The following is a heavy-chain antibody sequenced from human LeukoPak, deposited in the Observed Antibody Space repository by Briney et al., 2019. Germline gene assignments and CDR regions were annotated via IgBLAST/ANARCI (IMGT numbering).Heavy chain of an antibody. V-gene: IGHV1-69*04. CDR1: GGTFSSYT. D-gene: IGHD3-3*01. J-gene: IGHJ4*02. CDR2: IIPILGIA. CDR3: ARETDFWSGHYYFDY. Sequence: SVKVSCKASGGTFSSYTISWLRQAPGHGLEWMGRIIPILGIANYAQKLQGRVTITADKSTSTAYMELSSLRSEDTAVYYCARETDFWSGHYYFDYWGQGTLVTVSS.